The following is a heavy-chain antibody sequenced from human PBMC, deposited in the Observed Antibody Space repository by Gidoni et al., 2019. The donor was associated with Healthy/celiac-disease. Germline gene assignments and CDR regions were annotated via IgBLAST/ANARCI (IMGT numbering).Heavy chain of an antibody. V-gene: IGHV3-48*02. CDR1: GFTFSSYS. CDR2: SSSSSSTI. J-gene: IGHJ6*03. D-gene: IGHD3-10*01. CDR3: ARDGENYYYYYYMDV. Sequence: EVQLVESGGGLVQPGGSLRLSCAAPGFTFSSYSMNWVRQAPGKGLEWVSDSSSSSSTIYYADSVKGRFTISRDNAKNSLYLQMNSLRDEDTAVYYCARDGENYYYYYYMDVWGKGTTVTVSS.